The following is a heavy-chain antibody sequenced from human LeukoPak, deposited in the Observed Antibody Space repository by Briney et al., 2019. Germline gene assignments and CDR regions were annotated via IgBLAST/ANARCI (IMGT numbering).Heavy chain of an antibody. CDR3: TRRGYFDP. D-gene: IGHD5-12*01. Sequence: PGGSLQLSCAAAGFTFSGSAMHGGRRASGKGLEWVARIRRKANSYATAYAASVKGRFTISRDDSKNTAYLQMNSLKTEDTAVYYCTRRGYFDPWGQGTLVTVSS. J-gene: IGHJ5*02. CDR1: GFTFSGSA. V-gene: IGHV3-73*01. CDR2: IRRKANSYAT.